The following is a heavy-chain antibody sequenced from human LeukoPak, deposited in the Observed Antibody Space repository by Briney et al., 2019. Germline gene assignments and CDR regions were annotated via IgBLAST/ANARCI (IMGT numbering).Heavy chain of an antibody. Sequence: PGGSLRLSCAASGCTFSSYAMSWVRQAPGKGLEWVSAISGSGGSTYYADSVKRRFTISRDNSKNTLYLQMNSLRAEDTAVYYCAKDGNDYGSGSCYLRDYYYGMDVWGKGTTVTVSS. CDR2: ISGSGGST. J-gene: IGHJ6*04. V-gene: IGHV3-23*01. D-gene: IGHD3-10*01. CDR3: AKDGNDYGSGSCYLRDYYYGMDV. CDR1: GCTFSSYA.